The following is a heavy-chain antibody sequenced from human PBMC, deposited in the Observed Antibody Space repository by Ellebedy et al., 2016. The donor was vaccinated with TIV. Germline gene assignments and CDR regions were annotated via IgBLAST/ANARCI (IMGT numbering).Heavy chain of an antibody. CDR3: ARSGVVNFDY. J-gene: IGHJ4*02. Sequence: MPSETLSLTCTVSGYSISTGNYWGWLRQPPGKGLEWIGSIYFSGSTYYNPSLKSRVTVSVDTSKNQFSLRLSSVTAADTAVYYCARSGVVNFDYWGQGTLVTVSS. CDR1: GYSISTGNY. CDR2: IYFSGST. V-gene: IGHV4-38-2*02. D-gene: IGHD2/OR15-2a*01.